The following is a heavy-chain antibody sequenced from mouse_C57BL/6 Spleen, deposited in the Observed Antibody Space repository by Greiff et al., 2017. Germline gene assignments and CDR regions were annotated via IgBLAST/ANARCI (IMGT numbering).Heavy chain of an antibody. V-gene: IGHV1-82*01. CDR1: GYAFSSSW. J-gene: IGHJ2*01. CDR2: IYPGDGDT. CDR3: ARGGAGYFDY. Sequence: QVQLQQSGPELVKPGASVKISCKASGYAFSSSWMNWVKQRPGKGLEWIGRIYPGDGDTNYNGKFKGKDTLTADKSSSTAYMQLSSLTSEDSAVYCCARGGAGYFDYWGQGTTLTVSS.